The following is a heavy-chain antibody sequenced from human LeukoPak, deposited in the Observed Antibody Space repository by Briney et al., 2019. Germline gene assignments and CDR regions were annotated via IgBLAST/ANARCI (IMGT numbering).Heavy chain of an antibody. Sequence: GGSLRLSCAASGFTFTDYYMSWIRQAPGKGLEWVSSISSSSTYIFYADSVKGRFTISRDSAKNSLYLQMNSLRAEDTAVFYCARGRYDILTGYPTAFDIWGQGTMVTVSS. CDR2: ISSSSTYI. V-gene: IGHV3-11*06. CDR1: GFTFTDYY. CDR3: ARGRYDILTGYPTAFDI. J-gene: IGHJ3*02. D-gene: IGHD3-9*01.